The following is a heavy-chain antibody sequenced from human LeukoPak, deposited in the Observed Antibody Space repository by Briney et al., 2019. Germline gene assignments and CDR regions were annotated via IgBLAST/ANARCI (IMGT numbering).Heavy chain of an antibody. D-gene: IGHD2-2*01. CDR2: TKQDGSEK. Sequence: GGSLRLSCAASGFTFSSYWMSWVRQAPGQGLEWVANTKQDGSEKYYVDSVKGRFTISRDNAKNSLYLQMNSLRAEDTAVYYCARDQRYCSSSSCPWEPFDYWGQGTLVTVSS. CDR1: GFTFSSYW. J-gene: IGHJ4*02. V-gene: IGHV3-7*05. CDR3: ARDQRYCSSSSCPWEPFDY.